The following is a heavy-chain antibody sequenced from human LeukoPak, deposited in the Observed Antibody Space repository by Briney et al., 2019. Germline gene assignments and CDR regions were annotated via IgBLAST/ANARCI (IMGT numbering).Heavy chain of an antibody. J-gene: IGHJ5*01. D-gene: IGHD3-10*01. V-gene: IGHV4-34*01. CDR3: ARGENSGSYFSYFDS. CDR1: GGSFSGHY. CDR2: IDHTGRS. Sequence: SETLSLTCAVYGGSFSGHYWTWLRQPPGKGLVWIGYIDHTGRSTYNPSLTSRVTISKDSSKNQFSLSLGSVIAADTAVYFCARGENSGSYFSYFDSWAQGTPVTVSS.